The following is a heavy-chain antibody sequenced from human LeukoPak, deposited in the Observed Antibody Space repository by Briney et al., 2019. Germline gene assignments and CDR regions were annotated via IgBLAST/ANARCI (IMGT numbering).Heavy chain of an antibody. CDR1: GYTFTGNH. Sequence: ASVKVSCKASGYTFTGNHVHWVRQAPGQGLEWMGWIDPNSGGTLYAQKFQDRVTMTSDTSISTAYMELSGLTSDDTAVYFCAKGAGIVSFDLWGRGTLVTVSS. D-gene: IGHD6-13*01. CDR3: AKGAGIVSFDL. J-gene: IGHJ2*01. CDR2: IDPNSGGT. V-gene: IGHV1-2*02.